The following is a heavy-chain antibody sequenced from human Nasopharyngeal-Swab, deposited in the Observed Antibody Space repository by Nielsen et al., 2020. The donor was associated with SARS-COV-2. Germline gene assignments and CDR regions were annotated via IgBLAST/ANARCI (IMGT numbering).Heavy chain of an antibody. Sequence: GGSLTLSCAASGFTVSSNYMSWVRQAPGKGLEWVSVIYSGGSTYYADSVKGRFTISRDNSKNTLYLQMNSLRAEDTAVYYCARGPNMLLWFGEGYMDVWGKGTTVTVSS. J-gene: IGHJ6*03. CDR2: IYSGGST. V-gene: IGHV3-53*01. CDR1: GFTVSSNY. D-gene: IGHD3-10*01. CDR3: ARGPNMLLWFGEGYMDV.